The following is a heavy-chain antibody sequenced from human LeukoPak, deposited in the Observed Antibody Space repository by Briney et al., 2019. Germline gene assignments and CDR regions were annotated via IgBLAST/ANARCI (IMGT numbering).Heavy chain of an antibody. V-gene: IGHV4-59*01. CDR1: GGSISSYY. Sequence: SETLSLTCTVSGGSISSYYWSWIRQPPGKGLEWIGYIYYSGSTNYNPSLKSRVTISVDTSKNQFSLKLSSVTAADTAVYYCARDREVKGYCSGGSCPPVGYYYYYGMDVWGQGTTVTVSS. J-gene: IGHJ6*02. D-gene: IGHD2-15*01. CDR2: IYYSGST. CDR3: ARDREVKGYCSGGSCPPVGYYYYYGMDV.